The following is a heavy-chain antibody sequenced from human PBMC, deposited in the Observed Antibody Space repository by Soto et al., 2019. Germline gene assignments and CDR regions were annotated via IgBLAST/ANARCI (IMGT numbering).Heavy chain of an antibody. CDR1: GYTFTSYY. CDR3: ARALWLGELLYNNYYYYMDV. D-gene: IGHD3-10*01. CDR2: INPSGGST. Sequence: ASVKVSCKASGYTFTSYYMHRVRQAPGQGLEWMGIINPSGGSTYYADSVKGRFTISRDNSKNTLYLQMNSLRAEDTAVYYCARALWLGELLYNNYYYYMDVWGKGTTVTLSS. J-gene: IGHJ6*03. V-gene: IGHV1-46*04.